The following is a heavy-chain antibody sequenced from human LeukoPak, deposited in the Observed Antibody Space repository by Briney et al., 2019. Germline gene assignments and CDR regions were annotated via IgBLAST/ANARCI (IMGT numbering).Heavy chain of an antibody. D-gene: IGHD2-2*01. CDR3: ARDRPRRTDIVVVPAAFWFDP. Sequence: GASVKVSCKASGYAFTGYYMHWVRQAPGQGLEWMGWINPNSGGTNYAQKFQGRVTMTRDTSISTAYMELSRLRSDDTAVYYCARDRPRRTDIVVVPAAFWFDPWGQGTRVTVSS. V-gene: IGHV1-2*02. J-gene: IGHJ5*02. CDR1: GYAFTGYY. CDR2: INPNSGGT.